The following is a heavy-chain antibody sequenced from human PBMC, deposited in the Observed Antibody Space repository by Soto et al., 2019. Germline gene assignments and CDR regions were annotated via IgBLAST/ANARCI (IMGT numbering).Heavy chain of an antibody. V-gene: IGHV4-39*01. CDR3: ARHLDIVATTPGFDY. CDR1: GGSISN. CDR2: IYYRGST. J-gene: IGHJ4*02. Sequence: SETLSLTCTVSGGSISNWGWIRQPPGKGPEWIGSIYYRGSTYYNPSLKSRITISVDTSKNQVSLKLTSVTAADTAVYYCARHLDIVATTPGFDYWGQGTLVTVSS. D-gene: IGHD5-12*01.